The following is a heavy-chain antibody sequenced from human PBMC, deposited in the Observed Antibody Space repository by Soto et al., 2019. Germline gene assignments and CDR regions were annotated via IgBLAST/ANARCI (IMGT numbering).Heavy chain of an antibody. J-gene: IGHJ4*02. CDR1: EFTFSSYS. D-gene: IGHD7-27*01. V-gene: IGHV3-21*01. CDR2: VSSSSSYI. Sequence: EVQLVESGGGLVKPGGSLRLSCTASEFTFSSYSMNWVRQAPGKGLEWVSSVSSSSSYIYYADSVKGRFTISRDNAKNSLYLQMNSLRAEDTAVYYCATLGSNFDYWGQGTLVTVSS. CDR3: ATLGSNFDY.